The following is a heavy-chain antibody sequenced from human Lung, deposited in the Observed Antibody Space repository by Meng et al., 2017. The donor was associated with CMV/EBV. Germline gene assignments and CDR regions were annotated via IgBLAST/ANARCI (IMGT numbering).Heavy chain of an antibody. V-gene: IGHV3-48*03. D-gene: IGHD6-6*01. CDR3: ARKFSSSGLD. J-gene: IGHJ4*02. CDR2: ISSGGTTI. CDR1: GFSFSSFE. Sequence: SCAVSGFSFSSFEMNWVRQAPGKGLEWIAHISSGGTTINYADSVKGRFTISRDNANNSLFLQMNSLRVEDTAVYYCARKFSSSGLDWGQGTLVTVSS.